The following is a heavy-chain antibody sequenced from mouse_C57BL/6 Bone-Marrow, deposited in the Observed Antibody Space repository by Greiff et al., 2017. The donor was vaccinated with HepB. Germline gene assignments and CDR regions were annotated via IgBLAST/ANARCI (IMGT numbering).Heavy chain of an antibody. CDR3: ARYDPAWFAY. Sequence: EVKLVESGPELVKPGASVKIPCKASGYTFTDYNMDWVKQSHGKSLEWIGDINPNNGGTIYNQKFKGKATLTVDKSSSTAYMELRSLTSEDTAVYYCARYDPAWFAYWGQGTLVTVSA. V-gene: IGHV1-18*01. CDR2: INPNNGGT. CDR1: GYTFTDYN. J-gene: IGHJ3*01. D-gene: IGHD2-3*01.